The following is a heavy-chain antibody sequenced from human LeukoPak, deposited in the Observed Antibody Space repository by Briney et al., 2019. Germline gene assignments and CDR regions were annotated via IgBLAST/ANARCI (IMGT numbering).Heavy chain of an antibody. V-gene: IGHV3-53*01. J-gene: IGHJ6*02. CDR2: IYSGGST. CDR1: GFTVSSNY. D-gene: IGHD2-15*01. CDR3: ARAAGGGRYYYYYGMDV. Sequence: GGSLRLSCAASGFTVSSNYMSWVRQAPGKGLEWVSVIYSGGSTHYADSVKGRFTISRDNSKKTLYLQMNSLRAEDTAVYYCARAAGGGRYYYYYGMDVWGQGTTVTVSS.